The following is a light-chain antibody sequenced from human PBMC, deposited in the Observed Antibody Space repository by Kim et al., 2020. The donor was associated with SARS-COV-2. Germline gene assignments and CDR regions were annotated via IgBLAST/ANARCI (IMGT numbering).Light chain of an antibody. CDR2: EVS. CDR1: SSDVGGYNY. V-gene: IGLV2-8*01. Sequence: GQSVTISCTGTSSDVGGYNYGSWYQQHPGKAPKLMIYEVSKRPSGVPDRFSGSKSGNTASLTVSGLQAEDEADYYCSSYASSSNWVFGGGTKLTVL. J-gene: IGLJ3*02. CDR3: SSYASSSNWV.